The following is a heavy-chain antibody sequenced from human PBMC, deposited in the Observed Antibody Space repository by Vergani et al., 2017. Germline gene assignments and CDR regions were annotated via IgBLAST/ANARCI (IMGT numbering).Heavy chain of an antibody. V-gene: IGHV3-48*01. CDR3: AKERDDSNYGCDY. D-gene: IGHD4-11*01. Sequence: VQLVESGGGLVQPGGSLRLSCVASGFTFRPYTMNWVRQGPGKGLEWLSYISSSSAAINYADSVKGRFTISRDNAKNSLYLQMNSLRAEDTAVYYCAKERDDSNYGCDYWGQGTLVTVAS. CDR2: ISSSSAAI. CDR1: GFTFRPYT. J-gene: IGHJ4*02.